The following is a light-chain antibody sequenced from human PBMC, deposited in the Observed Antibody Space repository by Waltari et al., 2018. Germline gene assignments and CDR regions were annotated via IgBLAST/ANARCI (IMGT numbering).Light chain of an antibody. CDR2: GAS. CDR1: QSVSSSY. V-gene: IGKV3-20*01. CDR3: QLFGSSPMYI. J-gene: IGKJ2*01. Sequence: LLTQSPGILSLSPGERATLSCRASQSVSSSYLAWYQHKPGQAPRLLIYGASSRATGIPDRFSGSGSGTDFTLTINRLEPEDFAVYYCQLFGSSPMYIFGQGTKLEIK.